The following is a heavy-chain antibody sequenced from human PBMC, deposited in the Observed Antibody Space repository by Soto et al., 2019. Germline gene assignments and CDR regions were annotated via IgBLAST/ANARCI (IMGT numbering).Heavy chain of an antibody. CDR3: AREKMSIAAAGRANNYYYYSGMDV. V-gene: IGHV1-3*01. J-gene: IGHJ6*02. CDR2: INAGNGNT. Sequence: QVQLVQSGAEVKKPGASVKVSCKASGYTFTSYAMHWVRQAPGQRLEWMGWINAGNGNTKYSQKFQGRVTITRDTSASTAYMELSSLRSEDTAVYDCAREKMSIAAAGRANNYYYYSGMDVWGQGTTVTVSS. D-gene: IGHD6-13*01. CDR1: GYTFTSYA.